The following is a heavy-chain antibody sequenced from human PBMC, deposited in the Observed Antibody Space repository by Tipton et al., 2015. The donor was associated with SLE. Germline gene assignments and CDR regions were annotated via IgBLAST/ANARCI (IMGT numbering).Heavy chain of an antibody. J-gene: IGHJ4*02. D-gene: IGHD4-17*01. V-gene: IGHV4-59*11. CDR3: ARSHYGDAAYY. CDR1: GGSISSPY. Sequence: TLSLTCTVSGGSISSPYWSWFRQPPGKGLVWIGDIYYRGRTNDNPPLKSRVAISVGTSKNQFSLKLSSVTAADTAVYYCARSHYGDAAYYWGQGTLVTVSS. CDR2: IYYRGRT.